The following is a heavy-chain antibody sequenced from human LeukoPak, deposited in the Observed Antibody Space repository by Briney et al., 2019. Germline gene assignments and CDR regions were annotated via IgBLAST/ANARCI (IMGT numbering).Heavy chain of an antibody. D-gene: IGHD3-10*01. CDR3: AKVAKYYYGSETYFFFED. CDR1: GGSISTYY. J-gene: IGHJ4*02. CDR2: IKTSGST. Sequence: SETLSLICTVSGGSISTYYWSWIRQPVGKGLEWIGHIKTSGSTHYNPSLRSRITMSVDTSKNQFSLNLSSVTAADTAVYYCAKVAKYYYGSETYFFFEDWGQGTLVTVSS. V-gene: IGHV4-4*07.